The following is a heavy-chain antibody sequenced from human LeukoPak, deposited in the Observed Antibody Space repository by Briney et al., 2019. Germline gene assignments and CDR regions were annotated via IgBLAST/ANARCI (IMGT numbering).Heavy chain of an antibody. J-gene: IGHJ6*03. CDR2: IIPIFGTA. V-gene: IGHV1-69*06. CDR3: ARGSYDFAYYYYYYYMDV. Sequence: GASVKVSCKASGGTFSSYAMSWVRQAPGQGLEWMGGIIPIFGTANYAQKFQGRVTITADKSTSTAYMELSSLRSEDTAVYYCARGSYDFAYYYYYYYMDVWGKGTTVTVSS. CDR1: GGTFSSYA. D-gene: IGHD3-3*01.